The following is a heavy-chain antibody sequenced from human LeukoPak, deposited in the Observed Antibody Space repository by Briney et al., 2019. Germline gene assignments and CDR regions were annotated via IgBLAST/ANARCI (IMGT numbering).Heavy chain of an antibody. CDR2: INSSSYI. V-gene: IGHV3-21*01. Sequence: GGSLRLSCAASGFTFNTYSMNWVRQAPGKGLEWVSSINSSSYIYYADSVKGRFTISRDNAKNSLYLQMNSLRAEDTAVYYCARPRADWTTPNDYWGQGTLVTVSS. D-gene: IGHD3/OR15-3a*01. CDR3: ARPRADWTTPNDY. J-gene: IGHJ4*02. CDR1: GFTFNTYS.